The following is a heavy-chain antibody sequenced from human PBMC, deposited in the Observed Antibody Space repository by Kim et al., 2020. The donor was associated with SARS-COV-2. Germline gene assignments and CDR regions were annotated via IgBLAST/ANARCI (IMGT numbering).Heavy chain of an antibody. D-gene: IGHD4-17*01. CDR3: ARSPDYGDSGGDAFDI. J-gene: IGHJ3*02. V-gene: IGHV4-31*02. Sequence: YLKRRVTISVDTSKNPFSLKLSSVTAADTAVYYCARSPDYGDSGGDAFDIWGQGTMVTVSS.